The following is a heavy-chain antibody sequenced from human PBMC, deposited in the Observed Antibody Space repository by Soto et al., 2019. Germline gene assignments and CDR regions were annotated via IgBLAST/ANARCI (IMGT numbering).Heavy chain of an antibody. Sequence: EVQLLESGGGLVQPGGSLRLSCAASGFTFSDYAMSWVRQAPGKGLEWVSGISGSGIGTYFPDSVKGRFTISRDNSKNTLYLQMNSLTGEDTAVYYCVKGESNWNQLIRYFDLWGRGTLVIVSS. D-gene: IGHD1-1*01. CDR2: ISGSGIGT. V-gene: IGHV3-23*01. CDR1: GFTFSDYA. CDR3: VKGESNWNQLIRYFDL. J-gene: IGHJ2*01.